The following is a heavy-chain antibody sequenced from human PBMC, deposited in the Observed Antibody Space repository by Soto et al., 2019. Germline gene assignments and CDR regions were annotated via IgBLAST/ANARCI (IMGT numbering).Heavy chain of an antibody. D-gene: IGHD6-13*01. CDR1: GPRCISIA. V-gene: IGHV3-30*03. J-gene: IGHJ6*02. CDR2: ISYDGSNK. CDR3: ATATHAAAVYYYYGMDV. Sequence: SLMLACARFGPRCISIAMTWVRHARSKELEWVAVISYDGSNKYYADSVKGRFTISRDNSKNTLYLQMNSLRAEDTAVYYCATATHAAAVYYYYGMDVWGQGTTATVPS.